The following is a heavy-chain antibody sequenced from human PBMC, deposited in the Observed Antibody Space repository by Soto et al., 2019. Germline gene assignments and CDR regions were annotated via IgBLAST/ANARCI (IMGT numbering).Heavy chain of an antibody. CDR3: VKDICGGDCYFFDY. D-gene: IGHD2-21*02. Sequence: EVQLAESGGGLVQPGRSLRLSCEASGFTFENHAMNWVRQAPGKGLEWVAHISWNSGDIGYADSVKGRFTISRDNVKNSLYLQMSSLRPEDTALYYCVKDICGGDCYFFDYWGQGTQVTVSS. J-gene: IGHJ4*02. V-gene: IGHV3-9*01. CDR2: ISWNSGDI. CDR1: GFTFENHA.